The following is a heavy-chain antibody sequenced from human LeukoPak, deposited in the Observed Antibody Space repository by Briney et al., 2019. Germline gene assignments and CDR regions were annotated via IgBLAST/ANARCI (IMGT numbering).Heavy chain of an antibody. D-gene: IGHD4-17*01. CDR3: AREAPHYGDLNWFDP. CDR1: GGTFSSYA. Sequence: SVKVSCKASGGTFSSYAISWVRQAPGQGLEWMGRIIPIFGIANYAQKFQGRVTITADKSTSTAYMELSSLSSEDTAVYYCAREAPHYGDLNWFDPWGQGTLVTVSS. V-gene: IGHV1-69*04. CDR2: IIPIFGIA. J-gene: IGHJ5*02.